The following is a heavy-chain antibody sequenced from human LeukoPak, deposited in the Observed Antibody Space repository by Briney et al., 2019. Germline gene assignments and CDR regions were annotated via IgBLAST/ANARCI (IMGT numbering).Heavy chain of an antibody. CDR3: ARYSGSHYAFDI. V-gene: IGHV4-39*01. J-gene: IGHJ3*02. CDR1: GGAITDSNYY. D-gene: IGHD1-26*01. Sequence: SETLSLTCTVSGGAITDSNYYWGWIRQPPGEGLEWIGNIYYNGKTFYNESVKSRVTISVDTSKDQFSLKLSSVTAADTALFYCARYSGSHYAFDIWGQGTMVTVSS. CDR2: IYYNGKT.